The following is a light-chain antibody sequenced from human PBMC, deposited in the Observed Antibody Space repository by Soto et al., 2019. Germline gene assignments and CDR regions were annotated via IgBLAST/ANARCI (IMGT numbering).Light chain of an antibody. CDR2: KAS. Sequence: DIQMTQSPSTLSASVGDRVTITCRASQSISSWLTWYQQKAGQAPKLLIYKASIVESGVPSRFSGSGSGTEFTLTISSLQPDYSATYYCQQYSCFATFGQGTRVEVK. CDR1: QSISSW. V-gene: IGKV1-5*03. J-gene: IGKJ1*01. CDR3: QQYSCFAT.